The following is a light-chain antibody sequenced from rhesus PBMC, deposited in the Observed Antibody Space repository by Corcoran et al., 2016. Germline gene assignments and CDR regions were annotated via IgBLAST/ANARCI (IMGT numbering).Light chain of an antibody. Sequence: EIVMTQSPATLSLSPGERATLSCRAIQTVSRSLAWYPQQPGQPPRHLIYVASPRAPGIPARFSGSGSGTDFTLTISSLEPEDFAVYYCQHYTIWPYTFGQGTKVEI. CDR2: VAS. V-gene: IGKV3-42*03. J-gene: IGKJ2*01. CDR3: QHYTIWPYT. CDR1: QTVSRS.